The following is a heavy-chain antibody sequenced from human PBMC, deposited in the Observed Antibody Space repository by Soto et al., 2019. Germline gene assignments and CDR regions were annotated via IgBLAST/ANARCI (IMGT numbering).Heavy chain of an antibody. CDR1: GGSISSYY. Sequence: SETLSLTCTVSGGSISSYYWSWIRQPPGQGLEWIGYIYYSGSTNYNPSLKSRVTISVDTSKNQFSLKLSSVTAADTAVYYCVRARYYVWGSYRYMYYFDYWGQGTLVTVSS. J-gene: IGHJ4*02. D-gene: IGHD3-16*02. CDR3: VRARYYVWGSYRYMYYFDY. CDR2: IYYSGST. V-gene: IGHV4-59*01.